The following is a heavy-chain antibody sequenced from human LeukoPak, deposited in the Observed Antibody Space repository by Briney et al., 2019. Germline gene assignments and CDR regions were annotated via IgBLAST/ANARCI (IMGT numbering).Heavy chain of an antibody. CDR2: INHSGST. CDR3: ARVQAAGDGYYFDF. V-gene: IGHV4-34*01. J-gene: IGHJ4*02. D-gene: IGHD7-27*01. CDR1: GGSFSSSY. Sequence: SETLSLTCAVYGGSFSSSYWSWIRQPPGKGLEWFGEINHSGSTNYNPSLKSRVTISVDTSKNQFSLKLSSVSAADTAVYYCARVQAAGDGYYFDFWGQGTLVTVSS.